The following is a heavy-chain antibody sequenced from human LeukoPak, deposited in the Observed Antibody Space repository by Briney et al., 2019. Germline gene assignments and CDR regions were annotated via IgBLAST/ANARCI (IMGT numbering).Heavy chain of an antibody. CDR2: IMPIFGTA. V-gene: IGHV1-69*13. CDR3: ARVSPRGDYGDTFDY. CDR1: GGTFSSYD. D-gene: IGHD4-17*01. Sequence: ASVKVSCKASGGTFSSYDISWVRQAPGQGLEWMGGIMPIFGTANYAQKFQGRVTITADESTSTAYMELSSLRSEDTAVYYCARVSPRGDYGDTFDYWGQGTLVTVSS. J-gene: IGHJ4*02.